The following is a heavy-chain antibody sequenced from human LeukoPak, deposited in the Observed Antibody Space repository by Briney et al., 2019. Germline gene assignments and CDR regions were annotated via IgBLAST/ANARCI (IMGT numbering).Heavy chain of an antibody. CDR3: ARDSSGFD. J-gene: IGHJ4*02. CDR2: TNRVGSEK. D-gene: IGHD3-22*01. V-gene: IGHV3-7*01. Sequence: GGSLRLSCAASGFTFSSYWMSWVRQAPGKGLEWVAYTNRVGSEKYYVDSVKGRFTISRDNAKNSLYLQMNSLRAEDTAVYYCARDSSGFDWGQGTLVTVSS. CDR1: GFTFSSYW.